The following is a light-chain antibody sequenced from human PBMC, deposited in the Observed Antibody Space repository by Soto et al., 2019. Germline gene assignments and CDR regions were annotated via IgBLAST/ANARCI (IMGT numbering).Light chain of an antibody. Sequence: EIVMTQSPATLSVSPGERATLSCRASQSVSSNLAWYQQKPGQAPRLLIYGASTRATGIPARFSGSGSGTEFTLTISSLQPEDAATYFCQKNVGAPRTFGQGTKVEIK. V-gene: IGKV3-15*01. J-gene: IGKJ1*01. CDR3: QKNVGAPRT. CDR1: QSVSSN. CDR2: GAS.